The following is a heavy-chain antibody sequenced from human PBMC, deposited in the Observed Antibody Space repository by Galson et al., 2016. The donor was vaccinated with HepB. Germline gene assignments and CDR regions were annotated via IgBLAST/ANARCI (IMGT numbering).Heavy chain of an antibody. Sequence: SVKVSCKASGYTFTSYYMHWVRQAPGQGLEWMGIINPSGGSTSYAQKFQGRVTMTRDTSTSTVYMALSSLRSEDTAVYYCARGPRWLPPYYYYYMDVWGKGTTVTVSS. D-gene: IGHD2-15*01. CDR1: GYTFTSYY. CDR3: ARGPRWLPPYYYYYMDV. V-gene: IGHV1-46*01. J-gene: IGHJ6*03. CDR2: INPSGGST.